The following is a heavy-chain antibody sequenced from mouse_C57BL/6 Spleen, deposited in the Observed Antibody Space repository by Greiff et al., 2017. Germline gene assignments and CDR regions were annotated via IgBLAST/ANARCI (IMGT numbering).Heavy chain of an antibody. CDR2: IDPSDSET. CDR1: GYTFTSYW. Sequence: QVQLQQPGAELVRPGSSVKLSCKASGYTFTSYWLHWVKQRPIQGLEWIGNIDPSDSETHYNQKFKDKATLTVDKSSSTAYMQLSSLTSEDSAVYYCARKSYWYFDVWGTGTTVTVSS. CDR3: ARKSYWYFDV. V-gene: IGHV1-52*01. J-gene: IGHJ1*03.